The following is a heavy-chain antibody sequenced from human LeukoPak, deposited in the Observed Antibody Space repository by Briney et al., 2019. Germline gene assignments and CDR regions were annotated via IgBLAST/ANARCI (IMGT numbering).Heavy chain of an antibody. CDR1: GFTFSSYA. Sequence: PGGSLRLSCAASGFTFSSYAMSWVRQAPGKGLEWVSAISGSGGSTYYADSVKGRFTISRDNSKNTLYLQMNSLRAEDTAVYYCAKDPCSGGSCYSGAKGDYWGQGTLVTVSS. D-gene: IGHD2-15*01. CDR2: ISGSGGST. V-gene: IGHV3-23*01. CDR3: AKDPCSGGSCYSGAKGDY. J-gene: IGHJ4*02.